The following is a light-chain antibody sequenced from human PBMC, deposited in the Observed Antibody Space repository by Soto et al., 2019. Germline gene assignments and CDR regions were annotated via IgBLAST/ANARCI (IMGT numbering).Light chain of an antibody. CDR3: QQYGTPLFT. Sequence: IVLTQSPGTLSLSPGERATLSCGASQSVTNNFLAWYQQKPGQAPRLLIYGASSRATGVPDRFSGSGSGTDFTLTISRLEPGDFAVYYCQQYGTPLFTVGPGTKGEIK. J-gene: IGKJ3*01. V-gene: IGKV3-20*01. CDR2: GAS. CDR1: QSVTNNF.